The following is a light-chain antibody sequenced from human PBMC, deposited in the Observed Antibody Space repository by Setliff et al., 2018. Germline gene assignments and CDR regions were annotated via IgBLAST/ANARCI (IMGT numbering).Light chain of an antibody. CDR1: SSNIGAGYD. V-gene: IGLV1-40*01. CDR2: GNS. Sequence: QSVLTQPPSVSGAPGQRVTIPCTGSSSNIGAGYDVHWYQQLPGTAPKLLIYGNSNRPSGVPDRFSGSKSGTSASLAITGLQAEDEADYYCQSYDSSLSGWVFGGGTKGTV. J-gene: IGLJ3*02. CDR3: QSYDSSLSGWV.